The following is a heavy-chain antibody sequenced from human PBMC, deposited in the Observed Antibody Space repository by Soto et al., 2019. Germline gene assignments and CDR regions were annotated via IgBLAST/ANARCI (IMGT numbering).Heavy chain of an antibody. V-gene: IGHV3-74*01. CDR1: GFTFTRHW. D-gene: IGHD3-3*01. Sequence: EVQLVESGGGLVQPGGSLSLSCATSGFTFTRHWMYWIRQTPGKGLVWVSRVSQSGSVTNYEDSVKGRFTISRDNAKNTVYLQMNSLRAEDTGEYYCVSGSDGWSGMDVWGQGTTVTVSS. CDR2: VSQSGSVT. CDR3: VSGSDGWSGMDV. J-gene: IGHJ6*02.